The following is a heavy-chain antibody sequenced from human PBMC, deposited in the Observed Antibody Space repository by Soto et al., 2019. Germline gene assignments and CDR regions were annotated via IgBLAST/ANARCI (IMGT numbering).Heavy chain of an antibody. V-gene: IGHV4-34*01. CDR3: ARGLPANY. Sequence: QVQLQQWGAGLLKPSETLSLTCAVFGESGRDYFWSWIRQPPGKGLEWIGEVTYSGSTNYNPSLKSRVTMSVDTSENRFSLQLTSVTAADAAVYYCARGLPANYWGQGTLVTVSS. J-gene: IGHJ4*02. CDR2: VTYSGST. CDR1: GESGRDYF.